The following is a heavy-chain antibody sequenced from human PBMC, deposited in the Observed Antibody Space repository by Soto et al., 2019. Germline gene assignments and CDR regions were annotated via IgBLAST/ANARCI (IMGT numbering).Heavy chain of an antibody. Sequence: SETLSLTCSVSGGSISSCYYYWSWIRQPPGKGLEWIGNIYYSGNTYYNPSLKSRLIISIDTSKNQFSLKLSSVTAADTAVYYCARVYENYGMDVWGQGTTVTVSS. V-gene: IGHV4-30-4*01. J-gene: IGHJ6*02. CDR2: IYYSGNT. D-gene: IGHD3-3*01. CDR1: GGSISSCYYY. CDR3: ARVYENYGMDV.